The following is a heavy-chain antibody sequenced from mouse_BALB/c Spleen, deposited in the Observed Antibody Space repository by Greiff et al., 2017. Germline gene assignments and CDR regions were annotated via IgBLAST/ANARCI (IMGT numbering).Heavy chain of an antibody. CDR3: ARRNDGYYPLDY. J-gene: IGHJ2*01. V-gene: IGHV1-18*01. Sequence: EVQLQQSGPELVKPGASVKIPCKASGYTFTDYNMDWVKQSHGKSLEWIGDINPNNGGTIYNQKFKGKATLTVDKSSSTAYMELRSLTSEDTAVYYCARRNDGYYPLDYWGQGTTLTVSS. CDR1: GYTFTDYN. CDR2: INPNNGGT. D-gene: IGHD2-3*01.